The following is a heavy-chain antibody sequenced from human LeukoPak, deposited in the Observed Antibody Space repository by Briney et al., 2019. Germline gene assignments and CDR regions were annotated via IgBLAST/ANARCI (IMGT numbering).Heavy chain of an antibody. CDR2: ISRIVDST. Sequence: PGGSLRLSCAPSVFSFINYGINWVRQAPGKGLEWVSAISRIVDSTYYAASVNGRFTISRDNSENTLFLQMNSLRADDTAVYFCERNRPAGYAYDYGFELQHWGQGTLVTVSS. CDR1: VFSFINYG. CDR3: ERNRPAGYAYDYGFELQH. V-gene: IGHV3-23*01. D-gene: IGHD4/OR15-4a*01. J-gene: IGHJ1*01.